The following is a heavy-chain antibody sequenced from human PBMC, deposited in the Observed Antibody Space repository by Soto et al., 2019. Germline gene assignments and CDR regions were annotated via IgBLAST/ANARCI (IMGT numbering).Heavy chain of an antibody. J-gene: IGHJ4*02. D-gene: IGHD6-19*01. CDR1: GFSFSGHW. V-gene: IGHV3-7*03. Sequence: EVQLVESGGGLVQPGGSLRLSCAASGFSFSGHWMGWLRQAPGKGLEWVANIKQDGSEKYYADSVKGRFTISRDNAKNSLYLQMDSLRAEDTAVYYCASWTYNSGWYLDSWGQGTLVTVSS. CDR3: ASWTYNSGWYLDS. CDR2: IKQDGSEK.